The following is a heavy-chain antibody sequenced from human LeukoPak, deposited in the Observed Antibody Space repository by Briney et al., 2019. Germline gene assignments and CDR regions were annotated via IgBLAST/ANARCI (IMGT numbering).Heavy chain of an antibody. V-gene: IGHV3-48*03. D-gene: IGHD1-1*01. CDR3: ARGHWNAKGYYYHMNV. CDR1: GFSFSSYE. Sequence: GGSLRLSCAASGFSFSSYEMNWVRQAPGKGLEWVSYIRSSGDTIYYADSVKGRFTISRDNPRHSLYLQMNSLRAEDTAVYFWARGHWNAKGYYYHMNVWGKGTTVTVSS. CDR2: IRSSGDTI. J-gene: IGHJ6*03.